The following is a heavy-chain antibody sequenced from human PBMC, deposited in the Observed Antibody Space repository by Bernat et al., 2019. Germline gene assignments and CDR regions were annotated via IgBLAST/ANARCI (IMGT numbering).Heavy chain of an antibody. D-gene: IGHD6-13*01. Sequence: QVQLVQSGAEVKKPGSSVKVSCKASGGTFNSYAISWVRQAPGQGLEWGGRIVPILDITNYAQKFQGRVTITPHKSTYTVSMELSSLRSEDTAMYDCAWIDIAAASPVGDAFDYWGQGTLVTVSS. J-gene: IGHJ4*02. V-gene: IGHV1-69*04. CDR3: AWIDIAAASPVGDAFDY. CDR1: GGTFNSYA. CDR2: IVPILDIT.